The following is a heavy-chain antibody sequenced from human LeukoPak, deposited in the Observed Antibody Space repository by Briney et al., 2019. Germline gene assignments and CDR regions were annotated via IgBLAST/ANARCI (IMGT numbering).Heavy chain of an antibody. J-gene: IGHJ5*02. Sequence: ASVEVSCKASGYTFTSYYMHWVRQAPGQGLEWMGIINPSGGSTSYAQKFQGRVTMTRDMSTSTVYMELSSLRSEDTAVYYCARGSYAPTSSPWGQGTLVTVSS. CDR3: ARGSYAPTSSP. CDR1: GYTFTSYY. D-gene: IGHD2-2*01. CDR2: INPSGGST. V-gene: IGHV1-46*01.